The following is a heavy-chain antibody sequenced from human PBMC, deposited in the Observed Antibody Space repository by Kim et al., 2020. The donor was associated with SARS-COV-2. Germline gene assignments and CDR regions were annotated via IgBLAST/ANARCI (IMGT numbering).Heavy chain of an antibody. J-gene: IGHJ4*02. Sequence: GGSLRLSCAVSGFTFSNYVMSWVRLSPGKGLEWVSVISGNGDTTYHSDSVKGRFTMSRDNSQNTLHLQMSSLRAEDTAVYYCVRNEIFGVVDSWGQGTL. CDR2: ISGNGDTT. D-gene: IGHD3-3*01. CDR1: GFTFSNYV. CDR3: VRNEIFGVVDS. V-gene: IGHV3-23*01.